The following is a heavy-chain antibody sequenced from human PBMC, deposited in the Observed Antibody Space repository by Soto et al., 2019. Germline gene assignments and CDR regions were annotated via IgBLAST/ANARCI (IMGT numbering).Heavy chain of an antibody. CDR1: GYSFTTYG. Sequence: GASVKVSCKASGYSFTTYGIFWVRQAPGQGLEWMGWISPYNGKTNYAQNLQGRVSMTTDTSTTTAYMELRSLRSDGTAVYYCARTYDSSQSPRFDYWGQGTLVTVSS. V-gene: IGHV1-18*01. D-gene: IGHD3-22*01. CDR2: ISPYNGKT. J-gene: IGHJ4*02. CDR3: ARTYDSSQSPRFDY.